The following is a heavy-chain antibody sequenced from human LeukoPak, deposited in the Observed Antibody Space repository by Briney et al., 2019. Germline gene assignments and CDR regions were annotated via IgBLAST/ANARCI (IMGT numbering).Heavy chain of an antibody. CDR1: GFAFNSYA. CDR2: ISGSGGTT. D-gene: IGHD2/OR15-2a*01. CDR3: AKTIGPPYYFDY. V-gene: IGHV3-23*01. J-gene: IGHJ4*02. Sequence: GSLSLSCAASGFAFNSYAMNWVRQAPGKGLEWVSGISGSGGTTYYADSVKGRFTISRDNSKNTLYLQMNSLRAEDTAVYYCAKTIGPPYYFDYWGQGTLVTVSS.